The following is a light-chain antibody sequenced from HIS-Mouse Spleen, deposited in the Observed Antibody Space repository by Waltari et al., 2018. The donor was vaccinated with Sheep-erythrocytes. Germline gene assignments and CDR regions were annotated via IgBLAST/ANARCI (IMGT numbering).Light chain of an antibody. CDR3: QQRSNWPPGLT. J-gene: IGKJ4*01. CDR2: DAS. CDR1: QSVSSY. V-gene: IGKV3-11*01. Sequence: EIVLTQSPATLSLSPGERATLSCMASQSVSSYLAWYQQKPGQAPRLLIYDASNRATGIPARFSGSGSGTDFTLTIRSLEPEDFAVYYCQQRSNWPPGLTFGGGTKVEIK.